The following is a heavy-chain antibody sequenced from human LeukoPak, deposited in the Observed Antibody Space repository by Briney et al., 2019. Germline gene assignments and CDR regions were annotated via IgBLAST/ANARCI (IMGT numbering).Heavy chain of an antibody. V-gene: IGHV3-23*01. CDR3: ARQITSPYYYGMDV. J-gene: IGHJ6*02. D-gene: IGHD3-10*01. Sequence: GGSLRLSCAASGFTFSSYAMSWVRQAPGKGLGWVSAISGSGGSTYYADSVKGRFTISRDNSKNTLYLQMNSLRAEDTAVYYCARQITSPYYYGMDVWGQGTTVTVSS. CDR1: GFTFSSYA. CDR2: ISGSGGST.